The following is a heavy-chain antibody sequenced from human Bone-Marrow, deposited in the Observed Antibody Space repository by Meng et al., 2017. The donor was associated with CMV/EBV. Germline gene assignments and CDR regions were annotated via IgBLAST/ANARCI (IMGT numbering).Heavy chain of an antibody. Sequence: CTVSGGSITTRDFYWGWIRQPPGKGLEWIGSIYYTGITYYTPSLRSRLTISVDTSKTQFSLTLTSVTAADTALYYCVLYSSSSAAFWGQGALVTVSS. J-gene: IGHJ4*02. V-gene: IGHV4-39*01. D-gene: IGHD6-6*01. CDR3: VLYSSSSAAF. CDR2: IYYTGIT. CDR1: GGSITTRDFY.